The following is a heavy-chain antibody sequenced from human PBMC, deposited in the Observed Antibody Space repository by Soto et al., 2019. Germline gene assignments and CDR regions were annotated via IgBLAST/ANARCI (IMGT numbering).Heavy chain of an antibody. CDR2: INLNSGRT. V-gene: IGHV1-8*01. CDR3: ARGRGWRDY. Sequence: ASVKVSCKASGYPFTTYDISWVRQAAGQGLEWMGWINLNSGRTDYAQRFQGRVTMTRNTSISTAYMELTSLSSEDTAVYYCARGRGWRDYWGQGTLVTVSS. J-gene: IGHJ4*02. CDR1: GYPFTTYD. D-gene: IGHD6-19*01.